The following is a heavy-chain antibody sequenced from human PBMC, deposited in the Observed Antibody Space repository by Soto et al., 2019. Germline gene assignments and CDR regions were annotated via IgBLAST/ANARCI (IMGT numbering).Heavy chain of an antibody. CDR2: ISGSGSTT. Sequence: GGSLRLSCPATGFTFSTCAMNWVRQAPGKGLEWVSTISGSGSTTYYADSVKGRFTISRDNFKNTLYLQMNSLRAEDTAVYYCAKVGSSSWFRGYFDYWGQGTLVTVSS. CDR3: AKVGSSSWFRGYFDY. J-gene: IGHJ4*02. CDR1: GFTFSTCA. D-gene: IGHD6-13*01. V-gene: IGHV3-23*01.